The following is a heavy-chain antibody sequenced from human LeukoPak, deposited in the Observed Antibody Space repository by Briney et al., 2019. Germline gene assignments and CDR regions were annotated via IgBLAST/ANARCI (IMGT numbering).Heavy chain of an antibody. Sequence: ASVKVSCKASGSTFTGYYMHWVRQAPGQGLEWMGWINPNSGGTNYAQKFQGRVTMTRDTSISTAYMELSRLRSDDTAVYYCARDDFWSGYGLYYFDYWGQGTLVTVSS. V-gene: IGHV1-2*02. D-gene: IGHD3-3*01. J-gene: IGHJ4*02. CDR1: GSTFTGYY. CDR2: INPNSGGT. CDR3: ARDDFWSGYGLYYFDY.